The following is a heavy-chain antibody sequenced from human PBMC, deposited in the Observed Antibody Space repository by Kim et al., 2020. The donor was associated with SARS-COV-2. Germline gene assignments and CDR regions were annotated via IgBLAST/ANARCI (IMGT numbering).Heavy chain of an antibody. J-gene: IGHJ4*02. V-gene: IGHV4-31*03. D-gene: IGHD2-15*01. Sequence: SETLSLTCTISGGSIANSGNYWTWIRQHPGKGLECVGYIFYTGTTYYNPALKSRITMSVDTSKNQFSLKLNSVTAADTAVYFCATLGKRYGNSIDFWGQGTRVTVSS. CDR2: IFYTGTT. CDR3: ATLGKRYGNSIDF. CDR1: GGSIANSGNY.